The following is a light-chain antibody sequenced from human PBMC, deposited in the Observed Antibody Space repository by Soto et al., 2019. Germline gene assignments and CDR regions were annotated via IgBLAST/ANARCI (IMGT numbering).Light chain of an antibody. J-gene: IGLJ7*01. CDR3: SSYTSRSTWV. V-gene: IGLV2-14*01. CDR2: EVS. CDR1: GSDVGGYNY. Sequence: QSALTQPASVSGSPGQSITISCTGTGSDVGGYNYVSWYQQHPGKAPKVIISEVSNRPPGVSNRFSGSKSGNTASLTISGLQAEDEADYHCSSYTSRSTWVFGGGTQLTVL.